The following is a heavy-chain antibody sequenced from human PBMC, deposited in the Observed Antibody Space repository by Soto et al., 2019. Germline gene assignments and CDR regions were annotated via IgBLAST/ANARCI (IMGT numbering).Heavy chain of an antibody. CDR2: IYSGGSA. J-gene: IGHJ4*02. V-gene: IGHV3-66*04. Sequence: EVQLVESGGGLVQPGGSLRLSRAASGFTVSSNYKSRVRQAPGKGLEWVSVIYSGGSAYYADSVKGRFTISRDNSKNTLYLQMNSLRAEDTAVYYCARHGYSYGGGYFDYWGQGTLVTVSS. CDR1: GFTVSSNY. D-gene: IGHD5-18*01. CDR3: ARHGYSYGGGYFDY.